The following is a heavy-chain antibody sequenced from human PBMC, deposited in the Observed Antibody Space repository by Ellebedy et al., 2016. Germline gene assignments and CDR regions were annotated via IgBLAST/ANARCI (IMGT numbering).Heavy chain of an antibody. Sequence: ASVKVSCKASGYTFTSYGISWVRQAPGQGLEWMGWISAYNGNTNYAQKLQGRVTMTTDTSTSTAYMELRSLRSDDTAVYYCASSLLGGPNLSGSYRPEIFDYWGQGTLVTVSS. V-gene: IGHV1-18*01. J-gene: IGHJ4*02. CDR1: GYTFTSYG. D-gene: IGHD1-26*01. CDR2: ISAYNGNT. CDR3: ASSLLGGPNLSGSYRPEIFDY.